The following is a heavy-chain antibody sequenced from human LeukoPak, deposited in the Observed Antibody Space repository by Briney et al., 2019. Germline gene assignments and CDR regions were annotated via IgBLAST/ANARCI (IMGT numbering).Heavy chain of an antibody. CDR3: ATSHDSSGNN. Sequence: SGGSLRLSCAASGFTFSSYWMAWDRQAPGKGLEWVGNINQDGGAKFSVDSVKGRFTISRDNARNSLYLQMNNLRVEDTGIYYCATSHDSSGNNWGQGTLVTVSS. CDR1: GFTFSSYW. D-gene: IGHD3-22*01. CDR2: INQDGGAK. J-gene: IGHJ4*02. V-gene: IGHV3-7*01.